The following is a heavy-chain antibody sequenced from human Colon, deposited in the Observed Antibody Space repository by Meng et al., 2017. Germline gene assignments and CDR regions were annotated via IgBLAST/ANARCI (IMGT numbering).Heavy chain of an antibody. D-gene: IGHD6-19*01. Sequence: HVRGLGQVLVQRSWTLSLTCTVSAGSIPISAWGSWVGQTPGKGLEWIGETSQNGRTYYNPSLKSRVTISVDKSKNQFSLNMTSVTAADTAVYYCAREVVVAGTRNWLDPWGQGILVTVSS. V-gene: IGHV4-4*02. CDR2: TSQNGRT. J-gene: IGHJ5*02. CDR1: AGSIPISAW. CDR3: AREVVVAGTRNWLDP.